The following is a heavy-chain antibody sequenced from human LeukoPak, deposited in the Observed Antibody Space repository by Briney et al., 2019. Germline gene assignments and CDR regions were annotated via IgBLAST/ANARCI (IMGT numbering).Heavy chain of an antibody. J-gene: IGHJ5*02. V-gene: IGHV4-30-2*01. D-gene: IGHD2-15*01. CDR2: IYHSGST. CDR3: ARASVVAATVNWFDP. CDR1: GGSFSGYS. Sequence: PSETLSLTCAVYGGSFSGYSWSWIRQPPGKGLERIGYIYHSGSTYYNPSLKSRVTISVDRSKNQFSLKLSSVTAADTAVYYCARASVVAATVNWFDPWGQGTLVTVSS.